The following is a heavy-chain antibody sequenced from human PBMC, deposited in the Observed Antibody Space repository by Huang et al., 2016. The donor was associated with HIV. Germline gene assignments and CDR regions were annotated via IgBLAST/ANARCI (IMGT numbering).Heavy chain of an antibody. D-gene: IGHD1-7*01. J-gene: IGHJ6*02. CDR3: ATKTAGMDI. CDR2: IKQDEIEK. V-gene: IGHV3-7*01. CDR1: TFTFGAYW. Sequence: VESGGRSVQPGGSIKLSCVGSTFTFGAYWMSWVRQPPGKGLEWVANIKQDEIEKYYADSVKGRFNISRDNARKVLFLEMDNLRVEDTAMYFCATKTAGMDIWGQGTTVTVSS.